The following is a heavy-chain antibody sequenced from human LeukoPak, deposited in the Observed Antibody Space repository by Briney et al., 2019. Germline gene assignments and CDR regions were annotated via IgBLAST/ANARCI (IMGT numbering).Heavy chain of an antibody. CDR3: ARHIIDMYYFDY. D-gene: IGHD3-10*01. Sequence: SETLSLTCTVSGGSISSGSYYWSWIRQPAGKGLEWIGRIYTSGSTNYNPSLKSRVTISVDTSKNQFSLKLSSVTAADTAVYYCARHIIDMYYFDYWGQGTLVTVSS. V-gene: IGHV4-61*02. CDR1: GGSISSGSYY. J-gene: IGHJ4*02. CDR2: IYTSGST.